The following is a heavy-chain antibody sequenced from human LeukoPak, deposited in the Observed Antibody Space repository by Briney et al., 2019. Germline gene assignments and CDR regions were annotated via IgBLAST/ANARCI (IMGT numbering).Heavy chain of an antibody. J-gene: IGHJ4*02. CDR1: GGTFSSYA. CDR3: ARSNRRGVYCSGGSCYPYYFDY. Sequence: SVKVSCKASGGTFSSYAISWVRQAPGQGLEWMGGIIPIFGTANYAQKFQGRVTITADESTSTAYMELSSLRSEDTAVYYCARSNRRGVYCSGGSCYPYYFDYWGQGTLVTISS. D-gene: IGHD2-15*01. CDR2: IIPIFGTA. V-gene: IGHV1-69*01.